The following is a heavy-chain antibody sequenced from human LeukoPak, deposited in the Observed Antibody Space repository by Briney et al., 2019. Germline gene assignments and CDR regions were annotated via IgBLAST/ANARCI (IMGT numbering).Heavy chain of an antibody. V-gene: IGHV4-39*01. CDR2: IYYSGST. J-gene: IGHJ5*02. CDR3: ARPTYSSSSIWFDP. CDR1: GGSISSSSYY. D-gene: IGHD6-6*01. Sequence: SETLSLTCTVSGGSISSSSYYWGWIRQPPGKGLEWIGSIYYSGSTYYHPSLKSRVTISVDTSKNQFSLKLSSVTAADTAVYYCARPTYSSSSIWFDPWGQGTLVTVSS.